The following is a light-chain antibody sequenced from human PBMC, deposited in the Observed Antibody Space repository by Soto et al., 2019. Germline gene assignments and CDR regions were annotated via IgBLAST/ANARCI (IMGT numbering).Light chain of an antibody. CDR3: SSYTTGGSYV. Sequence: QSALTQPASVSGSPGLSIAISCTGTSSDVGGYNSVSWYQQHPGKAPKLMIYDVSNWPSGVSNRFSGSKSGNTASLTISGLQAEDEGDYYCSSYTTGGSYVFGTGTKLTVL. CDR1: SSDVGGYNS. CDR2: DVS. V-gene: IGLV2-14*01. J-gene: IGLJ1*01.